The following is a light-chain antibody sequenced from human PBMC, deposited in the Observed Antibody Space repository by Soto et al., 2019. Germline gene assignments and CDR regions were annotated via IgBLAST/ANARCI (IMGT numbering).Light chain of an antibody. J-gene: IGLJ3*02. CDR2: DVS. Sequence: QSALTQPASVSGSPGQSITTSCTGTTSDVGGYIYVSWYQQHPGKVPKLMIYDVSNRPSGVSDRFSGSKSGNTASLTISGLQAEDEADYYCSSNSGSSTVFGGGTKLTVL. CDR1: TSDVGGYIY. CDR3: SSNSGSSTV. V-gene: IGLV2-14*03.